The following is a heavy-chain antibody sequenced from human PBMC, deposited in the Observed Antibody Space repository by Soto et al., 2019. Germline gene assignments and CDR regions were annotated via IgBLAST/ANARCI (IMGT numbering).Heavy chain of an antibody. CDR3: ARSQGSSTSLEIYYYYYYGMDV. CDR1: GGTFSSNA. D-gene: IGHD2-2*01. CDR2: IIPISDTT. Sequence: QVPLVQSGAEVKKPGSSVKVSCKASGGTFSSNAISWVRQAPGQGLEWMGGIIPISDTTNYAQKFQGRVTITADESTSTAYMELSSPRSEDTAVYYCARSQGSSTSLEIYYYYYYGMDVWGQGTTVTVSS. J-gene: IGHJ6*02. V-gene: IGHV1-69*01.